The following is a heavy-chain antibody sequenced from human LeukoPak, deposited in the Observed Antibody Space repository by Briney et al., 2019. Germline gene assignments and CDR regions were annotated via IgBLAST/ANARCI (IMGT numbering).Heavy chain of an antibody. D-gene: IGHD2-21*02. V-gene: IGHV3-30*02. CDR2: IRYDGSNK. CDR1: GFTFSSYG. Sequence: GGSLRLSCAASGFTFSSYGMHWVRQAPGKGLEWVAFIRYDGSNKYYADSVKGRFTISRDNSKNTLYLQMNSLRAEDTAVYYCAKVVVVTAIHGDLDYWGQGTLVTVSS. J-gene: IGHJ4*02. CDR3: AKVVVVTAIHGDLDY.